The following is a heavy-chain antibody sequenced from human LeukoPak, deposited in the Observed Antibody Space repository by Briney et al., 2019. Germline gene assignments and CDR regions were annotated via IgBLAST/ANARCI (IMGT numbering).Heavy chain of an antibody. J-gene: IGHJ5*02. D-gene: IGHD5-12*01. CDR2: INHSGST. V-gene: IGHV4-34*01. CDR3: ARGSVAASGRLLGYNWFDP. CDR1: GGSFSGYY. Sequence: SETLSLTCAVYGGSFSGYYWSWIRQPPGKGLEWIGEINHSGSTNHNPSLKSRVTISVDTSKNQFSLKLSSVTAADTAVYYCARGSVAASGRLLGYNWFDPWGQGTLVTVSS.